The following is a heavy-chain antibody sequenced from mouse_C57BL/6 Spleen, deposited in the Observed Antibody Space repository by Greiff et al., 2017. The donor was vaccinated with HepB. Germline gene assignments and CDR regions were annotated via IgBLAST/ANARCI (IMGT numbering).Heavy chain of an antibody. V-gene: IGHV1-54*01. J-gene: IGHJ3*01. Sequence: QVQLKQSGAELVRPGTSVKVSCKASGYAFTNYLIEWVKQRPGQGLEWIGVINPGSGGTNYNEKFKGKATLTADKSSSTAYMQLSSLTSEDSAVYFCATNWPSFAYWGQGTLVTVSA. D-gene: IGHD4-1*01. CDR3: ATNWPSFAY. CDR2: INPGSGGT. CDR1: GYAFTNYL.